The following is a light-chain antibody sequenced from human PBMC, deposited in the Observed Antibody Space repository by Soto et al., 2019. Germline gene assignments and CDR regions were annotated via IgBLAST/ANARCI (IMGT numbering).Light chain of an antibody. V-gene: IGLV1-44*01. CDR3: AAWDDSLSSPV. J-gene: IGLJ3*02. CDR1: SSNIGRNT. CDR2: GNN. Sequence: QSVLTQPPSASGTPGQRVTISCSGSSSNIGRNTVNWYQQLPGTAPKLIIYGNNQRPSGVPDRFYGSTSGTSGSLAIRGLQSEDEADYYCAAWDDSLSSPVFGGGTKLTVL.